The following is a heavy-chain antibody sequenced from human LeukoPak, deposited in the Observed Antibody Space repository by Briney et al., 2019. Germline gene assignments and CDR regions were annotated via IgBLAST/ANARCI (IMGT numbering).Heavy chain of an antibody. CDR3: TRVSRDNNGYYYGPFDY. Sequence: SGTLSLTCAVSGGSISSSNWWSWVRQPPGKGLEWIGEIYHSGSTNYDPSLKSRVTISVDKSKNQSSLRLTSVTAADTAVYYCTRVSRDNNGYYYGPFDYWGQGALVTVSS. J-gene: IGHJ4*02. CDR2: IYHSGST. CDR1: GGSISSSNW. D-gene: IGHD3-22*01. V-gene: IGHV4-4*02.